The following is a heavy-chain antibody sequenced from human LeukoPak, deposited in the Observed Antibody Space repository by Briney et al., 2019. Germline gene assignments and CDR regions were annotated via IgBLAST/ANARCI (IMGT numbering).Heavy chain of an antibody. CDR3: ARALWDYDDYVSVY. CDR2: INHSGST. CDR1: GGSFSGYY. J-gene: IGHJ4*02. Sequence: SETLSLTCAVYGGSFSGYYWSWIRQPPEKGLEWIGEINHSGSTNYNPSLKSRVTISVDTSKNQFSLKLSSVTAADTAVYYCARALWDYDDYVSVYWGQGTLVTVSS. D-gene: IGHD4-17*01. V-gene: IGHV4-34*01.